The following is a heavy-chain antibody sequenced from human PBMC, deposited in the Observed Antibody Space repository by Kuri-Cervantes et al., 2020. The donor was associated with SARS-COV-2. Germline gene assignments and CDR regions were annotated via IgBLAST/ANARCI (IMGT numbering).Heavy chain of an antibody. CDR1: GFTFSSYG. D-gene: IGHD2-8*01. Sequence: GESLKISCAASGFTFSSYGMHWVRQAPGKGLEWVAFIRYDGSNKYYADSVKGRFTISRDNSKNTLYLQMNSLRAEDTAVYYCAKTVGETRIVLMVYAISYYFDYWGQGTLVTVSS. CDR2: IRYDGSNK. J-gene: IGHJ4*02. CDR3: AKTVGETRIVLMVYAISYYFDY. V-gene: IGHV3-30*02.